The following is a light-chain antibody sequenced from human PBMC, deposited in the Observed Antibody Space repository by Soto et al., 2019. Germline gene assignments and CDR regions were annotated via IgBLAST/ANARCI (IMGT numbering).Light chain of an antibody. V-gene: IGKV1-39*01. CDR1: QTISNY. Sequence: IHMTQSPSSLSASLCDRVTITCRASQTISNYLNWYQQKSGRAPELLVYASSNLQSGVPSRFTGSGSGTDFTLTISGLEPADFATYFCQQSYNTPITFGQGTRLEIK. CDR2: ASS. J-gene: IGKJ5*01. CDR3: QQSYNTPIT.